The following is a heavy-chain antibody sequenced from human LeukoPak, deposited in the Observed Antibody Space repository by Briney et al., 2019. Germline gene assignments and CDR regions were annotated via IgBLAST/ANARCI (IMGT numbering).Heavy chain of an antibody. J-gene: IGHJ3*02. Sequence: SVKVSCKASGGTFSSYAISWVRQAPGQGLDGMGGIIPIFGTANYAQKFQGRVTITADKSTSTAYMELSSLRSEDTAVYYCARSGRSSLEVAFDIWGQGTMVTVSS. CDR3: ARSGRSSLEVAFDI. CDR2: IIPIFGTA. CDR1: GGTFSSYA. D-gene: IGHD3-10*01. V-gene: IGHV1-69*06.